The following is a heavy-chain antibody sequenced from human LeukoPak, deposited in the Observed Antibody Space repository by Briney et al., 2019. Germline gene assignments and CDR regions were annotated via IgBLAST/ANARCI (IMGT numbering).Heavy chain of an antibody. CDR1: GFTVSSNY. J-gene: IGHJ6*01. Sequence: GGSLRLSCAASGFTVSSNYMSWVRQAPGKGLEWVSVIYSSGSTYYADSVTGRFTISRDNSKNTLYLQMNSLRAEDTAVYYCARDPVEWFGEMVDYYCMDVWGKGSTVTVPA. CDR2: IYSSGST. D-gene: IGHD3-10*01. V-gene: IGHV3-53*01. CDR3: ARDPVEWFGEMVDYYCMDV.